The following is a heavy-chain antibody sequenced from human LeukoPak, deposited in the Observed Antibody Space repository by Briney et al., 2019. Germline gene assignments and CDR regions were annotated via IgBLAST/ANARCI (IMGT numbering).Heavy chain of an antibody. Sequence: GASVKVSCKASGGTFSDYVITWVRQAPGQGLEWMGWINPNSGGTNYAQKFQGRVTMTRDTSISTAYMELSRLRSDDTAVYYCARDAIAAAGTQLPYYYYYMDVWGKGTTVTISS. CDR1: GGTFSDYV. D-gene: IGHD6-13*01. CDR3: ARDAIAAAGTQLPYYYYYMDV. V-gene: IGHV1-2*02. J-gene: IGHJ6*03. CDR2: INPNSGGT.